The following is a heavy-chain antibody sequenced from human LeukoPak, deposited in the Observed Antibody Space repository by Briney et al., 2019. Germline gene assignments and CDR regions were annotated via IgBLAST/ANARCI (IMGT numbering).Heavy chain of an antibody. CDR2: IYYTGST. J-gene: IGHJ3*02. CDR3: ARWMGTWNAFDI. CDR1: GDSITNFY. Sequence: SETLSLTCIVSGDSITNFYWNWIRQPPGKGLEWIGYIYYTGSTTFNPSLKSRVTMSVDTSKNQFSLKLSSVTAADTAVYFCARWMGTWNAFDIWGQGTVVTVSS. D-gene: IGHD1-1*01. V-gene: IGHV4-59*01.